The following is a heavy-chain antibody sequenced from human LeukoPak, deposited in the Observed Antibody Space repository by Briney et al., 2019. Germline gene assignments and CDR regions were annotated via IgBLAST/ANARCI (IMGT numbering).Heavy chain of an antibody. CDR1: GGSINSYY. CDR3: ARRTYSYDSSGYSLYYFDY. D-gene: IGHD3-22*01. V-gene: IGHV4-59*08. J-gene: IGHJ4*02. CDR2: IYDSGSS. Sequence: PSETLSLTCTVSGGSINSYYWGWIRQPPGKGLEWIGSIYDSGSSHYNPSLKSRVTISVDTSKNQFSLKLSSVTAADTAIYYCARRTYSYDSSGYSLYYFDYWGPGTLVTVSS.